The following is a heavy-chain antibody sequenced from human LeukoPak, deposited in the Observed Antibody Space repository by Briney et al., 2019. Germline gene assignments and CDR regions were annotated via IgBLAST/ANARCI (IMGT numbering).Heavy chain of an antibody. V-gene: IGHV3-21*01. CDR3: AMAYCGGDCYSGR. J-gene: IGHJ4*02. D-gene: IGHD2-21*02. CDR2: ISSSSGYI. CDR1: GFTFSSYS. Sequence: GGSLRLSCAASGFTFSSYSMNWVRQAPGKGLEWVSSISSSSGYIYYADSVKGRFTISRDNAKNSLYLQMNSLRAEDTAVYYCAMAYCGGDCYSGRWGQGTLVTVSS.